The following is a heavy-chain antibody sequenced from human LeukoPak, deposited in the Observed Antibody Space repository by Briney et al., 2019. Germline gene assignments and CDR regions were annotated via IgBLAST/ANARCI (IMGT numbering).Heavy chain of an antibody. CDR1: GFTFSSYG. D-gene: IGHD3-22*01. Sequence: GGSLRLSCAASGFTFSSYGMSWVRQAPGKGLEWVSAISGSGGSTYYADSVKGRFTISRDNSKNTLYLQMNSLRAEDTAVYYCAKDVGSSGYYTPGYFDYWGQGTLVTVSS. V-gene: IGHV3-23*01. CDR3: AKDVGSSGYYTPGYFDY. J-gene: IGHJ4*02. CDR2: ISGSGGST.